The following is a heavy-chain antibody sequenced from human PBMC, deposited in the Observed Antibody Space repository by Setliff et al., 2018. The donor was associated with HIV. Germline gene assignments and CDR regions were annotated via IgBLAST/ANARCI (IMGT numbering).Heavy chain of an antibody. D-gene: IGHD2-15*01. CDR2: IIPIFGTA. CDR1: GDTFTTYA. CDR3: AKARAYCSDASCWTLILHS. V-gene: IGHV1-69*13. Sequence: SVKVSCKTSGDTFTTYALNWVRQAPGQGLEWMGGIIPIFGTANYAQKFQGRVTITADESTSTAYMELSSLRTEDTAVYYCAKARAYCSDASCWTLILHSWGQGTLVTVSS. J-gene: IGHJ4*02.